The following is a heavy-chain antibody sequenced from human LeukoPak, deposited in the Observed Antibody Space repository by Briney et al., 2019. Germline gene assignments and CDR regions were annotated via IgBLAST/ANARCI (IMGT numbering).Heavy chain of an antibody. CDR2: ISGYNGNT. D-gene: IGHD6-19*01. CDR1: GYTFTNYG. J-gene: IGHJ5*02. Sequence: ASVKVSCKASGYTFTNYGISWVRQAPGQGLEWKGWISGYNGNTNYAQKLQDRVTMTTDTSTSTAYMELKSLRSDDTAVYYCARETVAGTNWFDPWGQGTLVTVSS. V-gene: IGHV1-18*01. CDR3: ARETVAGTNWFDP.